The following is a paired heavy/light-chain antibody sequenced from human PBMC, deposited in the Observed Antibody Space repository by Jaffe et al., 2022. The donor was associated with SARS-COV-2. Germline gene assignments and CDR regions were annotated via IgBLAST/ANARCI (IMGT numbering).Light chain of an antibody. CDR1: QSIYHK. CDR2: DAS. CDR3: QQYNIWPLT. J-gene: IGKJ4*01. Sequence: EVIMTQSPATLSVSPGERVTLSCRASQSIYHKLAWFQQKPGRSPRLLIYDASTRAPGIPDIFSGTGSGTEFTLTISSLQSEDFAVYYCQQYNIWPLTFGGGTKVEIK. V-gene: IGKV3-15*01.
Heavy chain of an antibody. CDR2: IKPDGSEK. Sequence: EVQLVESGGDLVQPGGSLRLSCAASGFTFNSDWLSWVRQAPGRGLEWVASIKPDGSEKTYVDSVKGRFTISRDNTEHSVYLQMNSLRVEDTALYYCVRRNNFYSWGQGTLVTVSS. J-gene: IGHJ4*02. V-gene: IGHV3-7*03. D-gene: IGHD1-1*01. CDR3: VRRNNFYS. CDR1: GFTFNSDW.